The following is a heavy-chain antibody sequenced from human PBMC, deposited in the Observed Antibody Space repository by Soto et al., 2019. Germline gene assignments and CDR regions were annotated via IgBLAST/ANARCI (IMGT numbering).Heavy chain of an antibody. V-gene: IGHV4-30-4*01. Sequence: QVQLQESGPGLVKPSQTLSLTCTVSGGSISSGDYYWSWIRQPPGKGLEWIGYIYYSGSTHYNPSLNSRVTISVDTSKNQFSLKLSSVTAADTAVYYCARERPDGARLDPWGQGTLVTVSS. CDR1: GGSISSGDYY. J-gene: IGHJ5*02. CDR3: ARERPDGARLDP. D-gene: IGHD6-6*01. CDR2: IYYSGST.